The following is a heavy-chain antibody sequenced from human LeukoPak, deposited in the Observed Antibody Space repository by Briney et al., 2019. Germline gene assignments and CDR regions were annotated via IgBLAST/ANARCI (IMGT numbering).Heavy chain of an antibody. CDR2: IYSGGST. CDR1: GFTVSSNY. J-gene: IGHJ3*02. CDR3: ARQSRYCSSTSCPRGAFDI. Sequence: GGSLRLSCAASGFTVSSNYMSWVRQAPGKGLEWVSVIYSGGSTYYADSVKGRFTISRDNSKNTLYLQMNSLGAEDTAVYYCARQSRYCSSTSCPRGAFDIWGQGTMVTVSS. D-gene: IGHD2-2*01. V-gene: IGHV3-66*02.